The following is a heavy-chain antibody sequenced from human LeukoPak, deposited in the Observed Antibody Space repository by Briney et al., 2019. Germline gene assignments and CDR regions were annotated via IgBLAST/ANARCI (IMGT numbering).Heavy chain of an antibody. V-gene: IGHV3-49*03. J-gene: IGHJ4*02. CDR1: GFTFGDYV. D-gene: IGHD3-3*01. CDR3: TRGSDTIFGVSRDGFDS. Sequence: PGGSLRLSCTASGFTFGDYVVSWFRQAPGKGLEWVGFIRTKAYGGTTEYAASVKGRFTISRDDSESIAYLQMNSLKTEDTAVHYCTRGSDTIFGVSRDGFDSWGQGTLVTVSS. CDR2: IRTKAYGGTT.